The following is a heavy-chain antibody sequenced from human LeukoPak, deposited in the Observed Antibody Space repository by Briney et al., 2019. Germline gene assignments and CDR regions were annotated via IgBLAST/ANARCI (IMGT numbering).Heavy chain of an antibody. V-gene: IGHV3-30*04. CDR1: GFTFSSYA. J-gene: IGHJ6*02. Sequence: GGSLRLSCAASGFTFSSYAMHWVRQAPGKGLEWVAVISYDGSNKYYADSVKGRFTISRDNSKNTLYLQMNSLRAEDTAVYYCARDKGSYYGSGSPYGMDVWGQGTTVAVSS. D-gene: IGHD3-10*01. CDR2: ISYDGSNK. CDR3: ARDKGSYYGSGSPYGMDV.